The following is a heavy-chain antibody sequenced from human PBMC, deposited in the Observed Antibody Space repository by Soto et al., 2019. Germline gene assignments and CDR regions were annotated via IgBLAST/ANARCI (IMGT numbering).Heavy chain of an antibody. D-gene: IGHD2-2*01. CDR3: ARVIGVVPAAMKGSYMDV. V-gene: IGHV4-59*08. Sequence: QVQLQESGPGLVKPSETLSLTCTVSGGSISSYYWSWIRQPPGKGLEWSGYIYYSGSTNYNPSLQSRVTIPVDTSKNQFSLKLSSGTAADTAVYYCARVIGVVPAAMKGSYMDVWGKGTTVTVSS. CDR1: GGSISSYY. CDR2: IYYSGST. J-gene: IGHJ6*03.